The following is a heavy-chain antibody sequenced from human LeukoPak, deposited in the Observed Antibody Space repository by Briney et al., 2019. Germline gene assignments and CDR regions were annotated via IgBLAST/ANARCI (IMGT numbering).Heavy chain of an antibody. V-gene: IGHV4-61*01. J-gene: IGHJ2*01. CDR1: GGSVSSGSYY. Sequence: KASETLSLTCTVSGGSVSSGSYYWSWIRQPPGKGLEWIGYIYYSGSTNYNPSLKSRVTISVDKSKNQFSLKLSSVTAADTAVYYCARACLYSSSWYGRNSYWYFDLWGRGTLVTVSS. CDR3: ARACLYSSSWYGRNSYWYFDL. D-gene: IGHD6-13*01. CDR2: IYYSGST.